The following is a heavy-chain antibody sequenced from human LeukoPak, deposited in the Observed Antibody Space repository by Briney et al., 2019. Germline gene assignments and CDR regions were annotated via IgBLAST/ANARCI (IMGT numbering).Heavy chain of an antibody. D-gene: IGHD4-11*01. CDR1: GYTFTSYY. V-gene: IGHV1-46*01. CDR3: ASLDYPEDYYYYYMDV. Sequence: GASVKISCKASGYTFTSYYMHWVRQAPGQGLEWMGIINPSGGSTSYAQKFQGRVTMTRDTSTSTAYMELSRLRSDDTAVYYCASLDYPEDYYYYYMDVWGKGTTVTVSS. CDR2: INPSGGST. J-gene: IGHJ6*03.